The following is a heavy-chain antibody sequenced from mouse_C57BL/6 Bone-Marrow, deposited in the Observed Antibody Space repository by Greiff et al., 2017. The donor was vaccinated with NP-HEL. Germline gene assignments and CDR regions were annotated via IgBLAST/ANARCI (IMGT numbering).Heavy chain of an antibody. CDR3: ARGDSSGLDY. V-gene: IGHV1-52*01. Sequence: QVQLQQSGAELVRPGSSVKLSCKASGYTFTSYWMHWVKQRPIQGLEWIGNIDPSDSETHYNQKFKDKATLTVDKSSSTAYMQLSSLTSEDSAVYYCARGDSSGLDYWGQGTTLTVSS. CDR1: GYTFTSYW. D-gene: IGHD3-2*02. CDR2: IDPSDSET. J-gene: IGHJ2*01.